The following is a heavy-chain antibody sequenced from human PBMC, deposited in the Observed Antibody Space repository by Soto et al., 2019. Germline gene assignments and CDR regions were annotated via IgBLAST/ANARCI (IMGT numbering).Heavy chain of an antibody. Sequence: SETLSLTCTVSGGSISSYYWSWIRQPPGKGLEWIGYIYYSGSTNYNPSLKSRVTISVDTSKNQFSLKLSSVTAADTAVYYCARVVGHYYDSSGYFFDYWGQGTLVTVSS. CDR3: ARVVGHYYDSSGYFFDY. J-gene: IGHJ4*02. CDR2: IYYSGST. CDR1: GGSISSYY. D-gene: IGHD3-22*01. V-gene: IGHV4-59*01.